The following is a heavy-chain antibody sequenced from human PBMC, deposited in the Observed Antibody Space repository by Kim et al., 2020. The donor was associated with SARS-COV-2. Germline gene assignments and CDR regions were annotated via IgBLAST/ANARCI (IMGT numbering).Heavy chain of an antibody. CDR3: ARGAGTTYDAFDI. CDR1: GFTFSSYS. V-gene: IGHV3-21*01. CDR2: ISSSSSYI. D-gene: IGHD1-7*01. J-gene: IGHJ3*02. Sequence: GGSLRLSCAASGFTFSSYSMNWVRQAPGKGLEWVSSISSSSSYIYYADSVKGRFTISRDNAKNSLYLQMNSLRAEDTAVYYCARGAGTTYDAFDIWGQGTMVTVSS.